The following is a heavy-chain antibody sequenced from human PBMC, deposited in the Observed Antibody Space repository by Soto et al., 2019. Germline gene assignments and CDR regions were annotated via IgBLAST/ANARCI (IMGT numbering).Heavy chain of an antibody. J-gene: IGHJ4*02. CDR2: IYYSGGT. CDR1: GFSLTTTEV. CDR3: ARDTGWGLGY. Sequence: SGPTLVNPTQSLTLTCSFSGFSLTTTEVAVGWIRQPPGKGLEWIAEIYYSGGTSYNPSLKSRVTISMDKSKNQFSLNLTSVTAADTAMYYCARDTGWGLGYWGQGTLVTVSS. V-gene: IGHV4-39*07. D-gene: IGHD6-19*01.